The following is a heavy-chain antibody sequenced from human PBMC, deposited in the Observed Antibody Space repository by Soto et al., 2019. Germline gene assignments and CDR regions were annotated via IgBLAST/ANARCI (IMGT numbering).Heavy chain of an antibody. J-gene: IGHJ4*02. D-gene: IGHD6-19*01. CDR2: ISGSSGTI. CDR3: ARGGYSTAWSVNY. V-gene: IGHV3-48*02. Sequence: GGSLRLSCVVSGFTFSSFGMNWVRQAPGKGLEWISYISGSSGTIYYVDSVKGRFTISRDNAKNSLYLQMNSLRDEDTAVYYCARGGYSTAWSVNYWGQGTLVTVSS. CDR1: GFTFSSFG.